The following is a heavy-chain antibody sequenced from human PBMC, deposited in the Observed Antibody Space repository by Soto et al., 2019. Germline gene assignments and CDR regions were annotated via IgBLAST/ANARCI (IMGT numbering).Heavy chain of an antibody. CDR1: GGSISSADYY. CDR2: IYYSGST. D-gene: IGHD5-12*01. CDR3: ARAIVVTIGGMDV. V-gene: IGHV4-30-4*01. J-gene: IGHJ6*02. Sequence: ASETLSLTCTVSGGSISSADYYWSWVRQPPGKGLEWIGYIYYSGSTFVNPSLKSRVTISKDMSRNEFSLRLKSVTAADTAVYYCARAIVVTIGGMDVWGQGTTVTVSS.